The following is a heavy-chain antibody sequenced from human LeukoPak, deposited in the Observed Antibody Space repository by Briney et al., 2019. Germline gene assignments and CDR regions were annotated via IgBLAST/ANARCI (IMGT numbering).Heavy chain of an antibody. Sequence: GGSLRLSCAASGFTFSSYAMSWVREAPGKGLEWVAFIRPKVHGGTTEYAASVKGRFTISRDDSKRIAHLQMNSLKTEDTAVYYCSREPKGRWLQFEDWGXGT. CDR1: GFTFSSYA. V-gene: IGHV3-49*04. CDR3: SREPKGRWLQFED. D-gene: IGHD5-24*01. CDR2: IRPKVHGGTT. J-gene: IGHJ4*02.